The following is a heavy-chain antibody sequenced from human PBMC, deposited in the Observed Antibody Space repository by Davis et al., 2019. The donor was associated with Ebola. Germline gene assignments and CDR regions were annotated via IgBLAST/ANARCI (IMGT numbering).Heavy chain of an antibody. CDR1: GFTFSDYD. J-gene: IGHJ4*02. D-gene: IGHD6-19*01. V-gene: IGHV3-11*06. CDR3: ARDLGSGWPFDY. Sequence: GGSLRLSCEASGFTFSDYDMTWSRQAPGKGLEWVSYISSSSSYTNYADSVKCRFTISRDNAKNSLYLQMNSLRDEDTAVYYCARDLGSGWPFDYWGQGTLVTVSS. CDR2: ISSSSSYT.